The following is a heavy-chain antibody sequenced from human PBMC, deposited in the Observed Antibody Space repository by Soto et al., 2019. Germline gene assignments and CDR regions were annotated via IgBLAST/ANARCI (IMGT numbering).Heavy chain of an antibody. Sequence: ASVKVSCKASGCTFTGYYMHWVRQAPGQGLEWMGWINPNSGGTNYAQKFQGWVTMTRDTSISTAYMELSRLRSDDTAVYYCARDHYGDYRRGAYYHMDVWGKGTTVTVSS. CDR1: GCTFTGYY. CDR2: INPNSGGT. CDR3: ARDHYGDYRRGAYYHMDV. D-gene: IGHD4-17*01. J-gene: IGHJ6*03. V-gene: IGHV1-2*04.